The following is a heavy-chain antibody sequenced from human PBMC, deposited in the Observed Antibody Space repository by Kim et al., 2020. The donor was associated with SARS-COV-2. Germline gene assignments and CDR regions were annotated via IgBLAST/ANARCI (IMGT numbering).Heavy chain of an antibody. CDR2: PDDSET. V-gene: IGHV1-24*01. Sequence: PDDSETIYAQTSQGRVTITEDTATDTAYMELSSLGSEDTAVYYCATLLDYWGQGTLVTVSS. J-gene: IGHJ4*02. CDR3: ATLLDY.